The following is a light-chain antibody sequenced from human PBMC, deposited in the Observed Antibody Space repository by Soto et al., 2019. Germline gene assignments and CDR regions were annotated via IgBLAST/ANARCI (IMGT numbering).Light chain of an antibody. CDR3: LQHNKYPRT. J-gene: IGKJ1*01. CDR1: QAIRND. Sequence: DIQMPQSPSSLSASVGDRVTITCRASQAIRNDLAWYQQRPGKAPKRLIFAASALQSGVPSRFSGSGSGTEFTLTISSLQPEDFATYYCLQHNKYPRTFGQGTKVEI. V-gene: IGKV1-17*01. CDR2: AAS.